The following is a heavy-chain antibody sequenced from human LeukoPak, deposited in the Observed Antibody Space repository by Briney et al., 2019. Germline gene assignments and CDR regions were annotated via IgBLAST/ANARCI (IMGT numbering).Heavy chain of an antibody. Sequence: SETLSLTCAVYGGSFRGYYWSWIRQPPGKGLEWIGEINHSGSTNYNPTLKSRVTISVDTSKNQFSLKLSSVTAADTAVYYCARYCSGGSCYSGYGMDVWGKGTTVTVSS. CDR2: INHSGST. D-gene: IGHD2-15*01. CDR3: ARYCSGGSCYSGYGMDV. J-gene: IGHJ6*04. V-gene: IGHV4-34*01. CDR1: GGSFRGYY.